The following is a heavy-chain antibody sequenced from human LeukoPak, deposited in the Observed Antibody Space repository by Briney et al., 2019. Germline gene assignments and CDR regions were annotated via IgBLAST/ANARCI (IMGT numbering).Heavy chain of an antibody. CDR3: AREDAGSGSYYEDRAFDI. Sequence: ASVKVSCKASGYTFTSYGISWVRQAPGQGLEWMGWISAYNGNTNYAQKLQGRVTMTTDTSTSTAYMELRSLRSDDTAVYYCAREDAGSGSYYEDRAFDIWGQGTMVTVSS. J-gene: IGHJ3*02. CDR1: GYTFTSYG. CDR2: ISAYNGNT. D-gene: IGHD1-26*01. V-gene: IGHV1-18*01.